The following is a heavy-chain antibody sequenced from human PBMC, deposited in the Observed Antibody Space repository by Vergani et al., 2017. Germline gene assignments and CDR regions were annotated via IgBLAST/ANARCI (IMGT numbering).Heavy chain of an antibody. CDR3: SRENETGSSVSYNYYDMDV. CDR1: GLTFSNYA. Sequence: QVQLVESGGGVVQPGRSLRLSCAASGLTFSNYAMHWVRQAPGKGLEWVAVIWSDGSKKYYGDSVRGRFTISRDNSKNTLYLQMNSLRAEDTAVYYCSRENETGSSVSYNYYDMDVWGQGTTVSVSS. CDR2: IWSDGSKK. D-gene: IGHD3-9*01. J-gene: IGHJ6*02. V-gene: IGHV3-33*01.